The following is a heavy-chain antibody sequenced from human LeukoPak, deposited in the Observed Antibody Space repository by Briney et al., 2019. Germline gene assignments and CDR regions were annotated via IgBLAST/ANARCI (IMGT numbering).Heavy chain of an antibody. J-gene: IGHJ6*03. CDR1: GYTFTSYA. D-gene: IGHD5-18*01. Sequence: ASVKVSCKASGYTFTSYAMHWVRQAPGQRLEWMGWINAGNGNTKYSQKFQGRVTITRDTSASTAYMELSSLRSEDTAVYYCARDGGYSYGYYYYMDVWGKGTTVTVSS. V-gene: IGHV1-3*01. CDR3: ARDGGYSYGYYYYMDV. CDR2: INAGNGNT.